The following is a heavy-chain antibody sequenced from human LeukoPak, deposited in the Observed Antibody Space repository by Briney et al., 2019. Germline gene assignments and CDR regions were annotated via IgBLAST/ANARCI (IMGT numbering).Heavy chain of an antibody. Sequence: ASVEVSCKVSGYTLTELSMHWVRQAPGKGLEWMGGFDPEDGETIYAQKFQGRVTMTEDTSTDTAYMELSSLRSEDTAVYYCATPPHYYGSGSYPFDYWGQGTLVTVSS. V-gene: IGHV1-24*01. CDR2: FDPEDGET. J-gene: IGHJ4*02. D-gene: IGHD3-10*01. CDR1: GYTLTELS. CDR3: ATPPHYYGSGSYPFDY.